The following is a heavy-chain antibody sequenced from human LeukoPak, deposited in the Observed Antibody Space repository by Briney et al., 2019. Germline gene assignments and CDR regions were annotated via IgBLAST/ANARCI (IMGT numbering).Heavy chain of an antibody. V-gene: IGHV5-51*01. J-gene: IGHJ4*02. CDR1: GYSFTSYW. D-gene: IGHD3-10*01. CDR3: ARRPRFGSGSYLYYFDY. Sequence: GESLKISCKGSGYSFTSYWIGWVRQMPGKGLEWMGIISPGDSDTRYSPSFQGQVTISADKSIRTAYLQWSSLRASDTAMYYCARRPRFGSGSYLYYFDYWGQGTLVTVSS. CDR2: ISPGDSDT.